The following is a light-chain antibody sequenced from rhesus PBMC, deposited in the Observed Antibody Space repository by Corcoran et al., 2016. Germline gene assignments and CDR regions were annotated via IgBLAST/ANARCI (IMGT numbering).Light chain of an antibody. V-gene: IGLV2-32*02. CDR2: EVS. Sequence: QAALTQPRSVSGSPGQSVTISCTGTSSDIGGYNYVSWYQQPPGTAPKLMIYEVSKRPSGVSDRFSGSKSGNTASLTISGLQAEDEADYYCSSYACSNTFVFGSGTKLTVL. CDR3: SSYACSNTFV. CDR1: SSDIGGYNY. J-gene: IGLJ6*01.